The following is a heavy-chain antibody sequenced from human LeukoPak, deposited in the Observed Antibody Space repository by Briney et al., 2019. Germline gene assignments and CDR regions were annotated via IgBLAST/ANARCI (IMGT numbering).Heavy chain of an antibody. J-gene: IGHJ5*02. D-gene: IGHD5-12*01. CDR1: GGSVSTYY. V-gene: IGHV4-59*02. CDR3: VAVQWLREYNWFDP. CDR2: IYDSGTT. Sequence: PSETLSLTCTVSGGSVSTYYWSWIRQPPGKGLEWIGYIYDSGTTNYNPSLKSRVTISVDTSKNQFSLKLKSVTAADTAVYFCVAVQWLREYNWFDPWGQGTLVTVSS.